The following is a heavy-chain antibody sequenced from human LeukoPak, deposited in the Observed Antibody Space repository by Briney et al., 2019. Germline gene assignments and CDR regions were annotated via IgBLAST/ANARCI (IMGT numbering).Heavy chain of an antibody. V-gene: IGHV4-34*01. D-gene: IGHD3-3*01. Sequence: SETLSLTCAVYGGSFSGYYWSWIRQPQGKGLEWIGEINHSGSTNYNPSLKSRVTISVDTSKNQFSLKLSSVTAADTAVYYCASSYYDFWSGYFSSHWGQGTLVTVSS. J-gene: IGHJ4*02. CDR3: ASSYYDFWSGYFSSH. CDR2: INHSGST. CDR1: GGSFSGYY.